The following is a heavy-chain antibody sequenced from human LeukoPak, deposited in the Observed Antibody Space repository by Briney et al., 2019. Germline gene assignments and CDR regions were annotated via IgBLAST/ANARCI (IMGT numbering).Heavy chain of an antibody. CDR3: ARDEAIFGAGYYYGMDV. D-gene: IGHD3-3*01. V-gene: IGHV4-59*06. CDR1: GGSISSYY. J-gene: IGHJ6*02. Sequence: SETLSLTCTVSGGSISSYYWSWIRQPPGKGLEWIGYINYSGSTYYNPSLKSRVTISVDTSQNQFSLKLSSVTAADTAVYYCARDEAIFGAGYYYGMDVWGQGTTVTVS. CDR2: INYSGST.